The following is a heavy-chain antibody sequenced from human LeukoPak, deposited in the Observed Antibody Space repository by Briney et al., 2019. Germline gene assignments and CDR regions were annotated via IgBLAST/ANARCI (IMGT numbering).Heavy chain of an antibody. D-gene: IGHD6-13*01. CDR1: DVSISNYY. CDR2: IYYSGST. Sequence: SETLSLTCTVSDVSISNYYWNWIRQPPGKGLEWIGYIYYSGSTNYNPSLKSRVTISIDTSKNQFSLKLSSVTAADTAVYFCARTLYSSSWFFQHWGQGTLVTVSS. V-gene: IGHV4-59*01. CDR3: ARTLYSSSWFFQH. J-gene: IGHJ1*01.